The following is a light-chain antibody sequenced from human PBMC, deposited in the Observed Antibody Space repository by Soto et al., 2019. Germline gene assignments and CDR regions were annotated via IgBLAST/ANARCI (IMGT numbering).Light chain of an antibody. J-gene: IGKJ4*01. CDR3: QERSKCPST. CDR1: QSVSSY. CDR2: DAS. V-gene: IGKV3-11*01. Sequence: EIVLTQSPATLSLSPGDRATLSCRASQSVSSYLAWYQQKPGQAPRHLIYDASNRATGIPARFSGSGSGTDFTLTITCLKPEDFAGYYCQERSKCPSTFGGGTTVEIK.